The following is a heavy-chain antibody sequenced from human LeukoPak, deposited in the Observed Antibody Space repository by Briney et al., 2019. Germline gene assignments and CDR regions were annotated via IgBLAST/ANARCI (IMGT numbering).Heavy chain of an antibody. Sequence: ASVKVSCKASGYTFTGYYIHWVRQAPGQGLEWMGWINPNSGGTKSAQRFQGRVTMSRDTSISTAYMELSRLRSDDTAVYFCAPSNSWYYYFDYWGQGTLVTVSS. CDR2: INPNSGGT. CDR3: APSNSWYYYFDY. D-gene: IGHD6-13*01. J-gene: IGHJ4*02. CDR1: GYTFTGYY. V-gene: IGHV1-2*02.